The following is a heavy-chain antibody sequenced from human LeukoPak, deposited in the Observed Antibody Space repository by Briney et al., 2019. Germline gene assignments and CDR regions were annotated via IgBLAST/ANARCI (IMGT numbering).Heavy chain of an antibody. V-gene: IGHV1-46*03. Sequence: ASVKVSCKASGYTFTSYYMHWVRQAPGRGLEWMGIINPSGGSTSYAQKFQGRVTMTRDTSTRTVYMELSSLRSEDTAVYYCASARGLRFLEWVLGYWGQGTLVTVST. CDR3: ASARGLRFLEWVLGY. CDR1: GYTFTSYY. J-gene: IGHJ4*02. CDR2: INPSGGST. D-gene: IGHD3-3*01.